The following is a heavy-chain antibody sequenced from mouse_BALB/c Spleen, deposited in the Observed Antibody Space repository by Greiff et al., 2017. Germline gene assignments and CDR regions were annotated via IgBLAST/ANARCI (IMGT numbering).Heavy chain of an antibody. Sequence: QVQLKQSGPGLVAPSQSLSITCTVSGFSLTGYGVNWVRQPPGKGLEWLGMIWGDGSTDYNSALKSRLSISKDNSKSQVFLKMNSLQTDDTAMYYYAKQGLYYAMDYWGQGTSVTVSS. CDR3: AKQGLYYAMDY. D-gene: IGHD3-1*01. CDR1: GFSLTGYG. V-gene: IGHV2-6-7*01. J-gene: IGHJ4*01. CDR2: IWGDGST.